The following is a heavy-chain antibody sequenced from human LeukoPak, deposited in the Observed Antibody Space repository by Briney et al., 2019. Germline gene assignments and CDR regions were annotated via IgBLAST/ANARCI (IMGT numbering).Heavy chain of an antibody. CDR2: IKQDGSEK. Sequence: GGSLRLSCAASGFTFSSYWMSWVRQAPGKGLEWVANIKQDGSEKYYVDSVKGRFTISRDNAKNSLYLQMNGLRAEDTAVYYCARDGAVVVPAATRDYYYYYYMDVWGKGTTVTVSS. D-gene: IGHD2-2*01. CDR3: ARDGAVVVPAATRDYYYYYYMDV. V-gene: IGHV3-7*01. CDR1: GFTFSSYW. J-gene: IGHJ6*03.